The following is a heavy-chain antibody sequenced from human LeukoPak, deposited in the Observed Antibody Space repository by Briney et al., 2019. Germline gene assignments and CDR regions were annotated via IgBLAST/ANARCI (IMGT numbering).Heavy chain of an antibody. CDR3: AKGGLGSWGYYDYYMDV. CDR1: GFTFSSYA. J-gene: IGHJ6*03. Sequence: GGSLRLSCAASGFTFSSYAMSWVRQAPGKGLEWVAAISGSGGSTYYADSVKGRFTISRDNSKNTLYLQMNSLRAEDTAVYYCAKGGLGSWGYYDYYMDVWGKGTTVTVSS. V-gene: IGHV3-23*01. D-gene: IGHD1-26*01. CDR2: ISGSGGST.